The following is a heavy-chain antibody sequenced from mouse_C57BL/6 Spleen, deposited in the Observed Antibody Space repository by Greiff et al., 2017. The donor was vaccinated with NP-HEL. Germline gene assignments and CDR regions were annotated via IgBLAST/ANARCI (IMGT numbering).Heavy chain of an antibody. CDR1: GYTFTDYY. V-gene: IGHV1-26*01. CDR3: ARQTAQATSWFAY. D-gene: IGHD3-2*02. CDR2: INPNNGGT. J-gene: IGHJ3*01. Sequence: EVQLQQSGPELVKPGASVKISCKASGYTFTDYYMNWVKQSHGKSLEWIGDINPNNGGTSYNQKFKGKATLTVDKSSSTAYMEIRSLTSEDSAVYYCARQTAQATSWFAYWGQGTLVTVSA.